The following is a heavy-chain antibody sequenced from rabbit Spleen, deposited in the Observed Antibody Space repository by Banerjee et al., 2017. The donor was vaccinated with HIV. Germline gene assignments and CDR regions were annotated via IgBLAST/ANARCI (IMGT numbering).Heavy chain of an antibody. CDR1: GFSFSNKA. V-gene: IGHV1S47*01. D-gene: IGHD8-1*01. CDR2: IYTGSNAA. J-gene: IGHJ6*01. CDR3: ARDTGSSFSSYGMDL. Sequence: QEQLVESGGGLVKPEGSLKLSCIASGFSFSNKAVMCWVRQAPGKGLEWTACIYTGSNAAYYASWAKGRFTITRSTSLNTVTLQMTSLTAADTATYFCARDTGSSFSSYGMDLWARAPSSPS.